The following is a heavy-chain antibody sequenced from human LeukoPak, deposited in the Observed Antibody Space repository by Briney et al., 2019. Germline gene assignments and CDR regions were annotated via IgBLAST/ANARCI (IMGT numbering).Heavy chain of an antibody. CDR2: INWNGGST. CDR3: ARKIAARPGYYYYCMDV. V-gene: IGHV3-20*04. Sequence: GGSLRLSCAASGFTFNNYVMTWVRQAPGKGLEWVSGINWNGGSTGYADSVKGRFTISRDNAKNSLYLQMNSLRAEDTALYYCARKIAARPGYYYYCMDVWGKGTTVTVSS. D-gene: IGHD6-6*01. CDR1: GFTFNNYV. J-gene: IGHJ6*03.